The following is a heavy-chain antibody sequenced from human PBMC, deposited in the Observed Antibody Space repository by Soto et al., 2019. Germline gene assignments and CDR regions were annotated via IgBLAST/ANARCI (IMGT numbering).Heavy chain of an antibody. Sequence: QTLSLTCAISGDSVSSNSAAWNWIRKSPSRGLEWLGRTYYRSKWYNDYAVSVKSRITINPDTSKNQFSLQLNSVTPEDTAVYYCASSTGDIVVVPAAIKYWGHGTLVTVSS. J-gene: IGHJ4*01. D-gene: IGHD2-2*01. V-gene: IGHV6-1*01. CDR1: GDSVSSNSAA. CDR2: TYYRSKWYN. CDR3: ASSTGDIVVVPAAIKY.